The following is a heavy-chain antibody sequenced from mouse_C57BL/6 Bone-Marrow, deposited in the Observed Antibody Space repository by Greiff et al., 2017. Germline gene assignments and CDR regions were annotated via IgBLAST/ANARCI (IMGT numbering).Heavy chain of an antibody. CDR3: ARFGYDGYYVWFAY. CDR1: GYTFTSYW. CDR2: IDPNSGGT. J-gene: IGHJ3*01. Sequence: QLQQPGAELVKPGASVKLSCKASGYTFTSYWMHWVKQRPGRGLEWIGRIDPNSGGTKYNEKFKSKATLTVDKPSSTAYMQLSRLTSEDSAVYYCARFGYDGYYVWFAYWGQGTLVTVSA. D-gene: IGHD2-3*01. V-gene: IGHV1-72*01.